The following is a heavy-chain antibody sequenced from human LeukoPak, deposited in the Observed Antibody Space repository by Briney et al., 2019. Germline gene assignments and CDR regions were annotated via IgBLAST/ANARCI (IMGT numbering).Heavy chain of an antibody. Sequence: GGSLRLSCAASGFTFSSYWMSWVRQAPGKGLEWVANIKQDGSEKYYVDSVKGRFTISRDNAKNSLYLQMNSLRAEDTAVYYCARQDRITMVRGVIWFDYWGQGTLVTVSS. V-gene: IGHV3-7*01. J-gene: IGHJ4*02. D-gene: IGHD3-10*01. CDR2: IKQDGSEK. CDR1: GFTFSSYW. CDR3: ARQDRITMVRGVIWFDY.